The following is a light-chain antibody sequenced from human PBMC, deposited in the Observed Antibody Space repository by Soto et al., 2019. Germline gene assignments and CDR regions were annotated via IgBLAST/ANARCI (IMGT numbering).Light chain of an antibody. CDR3: CSYAGSYTFV. Sequence: QSALTPPRLVSVSPGQSVTVSCAGTSRDVGGYKYVSWYQQHPGKAPKLMIYDVRKRPSGVPDRFSGSKSGNTASLTISGLQVEDEADYFCCSYAGSYTFVFRTGTKVTVL. J-gene: IGLJ1*01. CDR1: SRDVGGYKY. CDR2: DVR. V-gene: IGLV2-11*01.